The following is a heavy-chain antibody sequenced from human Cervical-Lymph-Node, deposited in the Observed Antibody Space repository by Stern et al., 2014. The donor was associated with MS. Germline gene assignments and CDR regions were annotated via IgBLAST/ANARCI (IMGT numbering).Heavy chain of an antibody. J-gene: IGHJ4*02. CDR2: ISNNSTHR. CDR3: ARARVGDYARSPHLDS. Sequence: EVQLVESGGGLVTPGESLRLSCDASGFTFSHSSINWVRQAPGKGLELISSISNNSTHRYYADSVEGRFTISRDSAKDSVSLHMVSLRAEDTAVYYCARARVGDYARSPHLDSWGQGTLVTVSS. D-gene: IGHD4-17*01. V-gene: IGHV3-21*01. CDR1: GFTFSHSS.